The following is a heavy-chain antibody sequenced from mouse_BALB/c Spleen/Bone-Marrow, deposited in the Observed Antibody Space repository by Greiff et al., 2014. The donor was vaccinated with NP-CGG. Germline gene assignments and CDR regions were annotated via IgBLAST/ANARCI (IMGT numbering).Heavy chain of an antibody. CDR3: ARSGEKYGAMDY. CDR1: GFIFSDYY. J-gene: IGHJ4*01. V-gene: IGHV5-4*02. D-gene: IGHD1-1*02. Sequence: EVNLVESGGGLVKPGGSLKLSCTASGFIFSDYYMYWVRQTPEKRLEWVAAISDGGSYTYYPDSVKGRFTISRDNAKNNLYLQMSSLKSEDTAIYYCARSGEKYGAMDYWGQGTSVTVSS. CDR2: ISDGGSYT.